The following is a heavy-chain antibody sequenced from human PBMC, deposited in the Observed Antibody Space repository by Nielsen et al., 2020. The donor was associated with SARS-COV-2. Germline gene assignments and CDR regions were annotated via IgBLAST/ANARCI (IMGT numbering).Heavy chain of an antibody. J-gene: IGHJ3*02. D-gene: IGHD2-15*01. V-gene: IGHV3-48*01. CDR2: ISTGSSTK. CDR1: GFSFSSYA. Sequence: GESLKISCAASGFSFSSYAMNWVRQAPGKGLEWISYISTGSSTKYYADSVKGRFTISRDNGKNSLYLQMNSLRVDDTAVYYCARDTRAFDIWGLGTMVAVSS. CDR3: ARDTRAFDI.